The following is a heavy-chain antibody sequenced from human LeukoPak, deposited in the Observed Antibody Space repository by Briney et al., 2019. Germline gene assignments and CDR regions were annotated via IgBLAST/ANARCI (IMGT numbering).Heavy chain of an antibody. CDR2: ISSNSNTI. J-gene: IGHJ6*02. V-gene: IGHV3-48*01. CDR1: GFTFSRYS. D-gene: IGHD2-15*01. CDR3: ARDLQGSYYYGMDV. Sequence: GGFLRLSCADSGFTFSRYSMNWARQAPGKGLEWVSYISSNSNTIYYADSVKGRFTISRDNGKNSLYLQMNSLRAEDTAVYYCARDLQGSYYYGMDVWGQGTTVIVSS.